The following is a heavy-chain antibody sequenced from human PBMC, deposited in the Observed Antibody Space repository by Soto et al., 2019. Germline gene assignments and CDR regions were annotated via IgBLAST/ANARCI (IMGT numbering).Heavy chain of an antibody. CDR2: IIPIFGTA. CDR1: SGPCISYA. D-gene: IGHD1-7*01. CDR3: ASQGSWNWQYVSHPNYYYYGMDV. Sequence: WTVASGPCISYAFRWLRQASGQSLDWMGGIIPIFGTANYAQKFQGRVTITADKSTSTAYMELGSRRSEDTAVYYCASQGSWNWQYVSHPNYYYYGMDVWGQGSTVPVSS. V-gene: IGHV1-69*06. J-gene: IGHJ6*01.